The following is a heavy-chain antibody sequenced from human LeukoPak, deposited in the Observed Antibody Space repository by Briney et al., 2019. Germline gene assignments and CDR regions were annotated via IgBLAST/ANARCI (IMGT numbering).Heavy chain of an antibody. J-gene: IGHJ4*02. V-gene: IGHV1-46*01. Sequence: ASVKVACKASGYSFTSNYIHWVRQAPGQGLEWMGMIYPRDGSTSYAQKFQGRVTVTRDTSTSTVHMELSGLRSEDTAVYYCARDQEAFDYWGQGTLVTVSS. CDR3: ARDQEAFDY. CDR2: IYPRDGST. CDR1: GYSFTSNY.